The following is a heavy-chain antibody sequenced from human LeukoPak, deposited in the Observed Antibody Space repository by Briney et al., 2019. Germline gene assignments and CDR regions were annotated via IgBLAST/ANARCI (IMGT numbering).Heavy chain of an antibody. CDR1: VFTFSSYA. J-gene: IGHJ3*02. CDR2: ISGSGGST. V-gene: IGHV3-23*01. CDR3: AKDNPSNYYDSSGYYFHAFDI. D-gene: IGHD3-22*01. Sequence: GGSLRLSCAASVFTFSSYAMSWVRQAPGKGLEWVSAISGSGGSTYYADSVKGRFTISRDNSKNTLYLQMNSLRAEDTAVYYCAKDNPSNYYDSSGYYFHAFDIWGQGTMVTVSS.